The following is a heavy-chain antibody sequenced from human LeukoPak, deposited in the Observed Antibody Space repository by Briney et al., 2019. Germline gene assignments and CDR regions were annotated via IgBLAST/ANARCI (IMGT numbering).Heavy chain of an antibody. Sequence: MAGGSLRLSCAASGFTFSSYSMNWVRQAPGKGLEWVSSISSSSSYIYYADSVMGRFTISRDNSKNTLYLQLNSLSADDTAVYYCARNSGWYGVGWGKGTLVSFS. J-gene: IGHJ4*02. V-gene: IGHV3-21*04. CDR1: GFTFSSYS. D-gene: IGHD6-19*01. CDR3: ARNSGWYGVG. CDR2: ISSSSSYI.